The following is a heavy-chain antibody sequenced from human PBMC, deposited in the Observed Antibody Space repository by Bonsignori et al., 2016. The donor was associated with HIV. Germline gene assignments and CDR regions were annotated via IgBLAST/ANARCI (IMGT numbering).Heavy chain of an antibody. D-gene: IGHD7-27*01. CDR3: ANWGSGYFNY. V-gene: IGHV4-59*13. J-gene: IGHJ4*02. Sequence: PGKGLEWIGYIYYSGSTNYNPSLKSRVTISVDTSKNQFSLKLSSVTAADTAVYYCANWGSGYFNYWGQGTLVTVSS. CDR2: IYYSGST.